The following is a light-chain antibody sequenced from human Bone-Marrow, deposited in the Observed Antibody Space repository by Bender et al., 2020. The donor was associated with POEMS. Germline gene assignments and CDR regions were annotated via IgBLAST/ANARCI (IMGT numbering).Light chain of an antibody. CDR3: AVWDDSLNGWV. CDR2: SSH. J-gene: IGLJ3*02. CDR1: SSNIGIYA. V-gene: IGLV1-36*01. Sequence: QSVLTQPPSVSAAPRQRVTISCFGSSSNIGIYAVNWYQQVPGKAPKLLIYSSHRRPSEVPDRFSGSRSGTSASLAISGLQSEDEADYYCAVWDDSLNGWVFGGGTKLTVL.